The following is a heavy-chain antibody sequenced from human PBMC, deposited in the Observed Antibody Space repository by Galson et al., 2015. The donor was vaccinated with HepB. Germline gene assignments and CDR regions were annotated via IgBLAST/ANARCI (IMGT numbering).Heavy chain of an antibody. CDR1: GYSFTRYA. D-gene: IGHD2-15*01. V-gene: IGHV7-4-1*02. J-gene: IGHJ5*02. CDR2: IDTNTGNP. CDR3: TRDAAGANWFDP. Sequence: SVKVSCKASGYSFTRYAMNWVRQAPGQGLEWMGWIDTNTGNPTYAQGFTGRFVFSSDTSVSTAFLQISSLKAEDTAVYYCTRDAAGANWFDPWGQGTLVTISS.